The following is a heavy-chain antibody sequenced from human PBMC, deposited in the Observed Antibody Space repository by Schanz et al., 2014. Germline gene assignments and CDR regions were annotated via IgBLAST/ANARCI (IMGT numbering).Heavy chain of an antibody. Sequence: QLVGSGGGLIQPGGSLRLSCTASGFAFSSYSMTWVRQAPGKGLEWVSGISGSGGSTYYADSVKGRFTISRDNSENTLYLQMNSLSADDTAVFYCAKGMGYCSGGTCYDYYYYGLDVWGQGTTVTVSS. CDR1: GFAFSSYS. CDR2: ISGSGGST. CDR3: AKGMGYCSGGTCYDYYYYGLDV. J-gene: IGHJ6*02. V-gene: IGHV3-23*04. D-gene: IGHD2-15*01.